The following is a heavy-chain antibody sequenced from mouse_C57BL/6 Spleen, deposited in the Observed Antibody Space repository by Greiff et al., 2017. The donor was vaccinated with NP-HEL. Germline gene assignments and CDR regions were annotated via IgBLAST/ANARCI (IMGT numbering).Heavy chain of an antibody. D-gene: IGHD1-1*01. V-gene: IGHV1-22*01. CDR2: INPNNGGT. J-gene: IGHJ1*03. Sequence: EVQLQESGPELVKPGASVKMSCKASGYTFTDYNMHWVKQSHGKSLEWIGYINPNNGGTSYNQKFKGKATLTVNKSSSTAYMELRSLTSEDSAVYYCARGVTTVVAHWYFDVWGTGTTVTVSS. CDR3: ARGVTTVVAHWYFDV. CDR1: GYTFTDYN.